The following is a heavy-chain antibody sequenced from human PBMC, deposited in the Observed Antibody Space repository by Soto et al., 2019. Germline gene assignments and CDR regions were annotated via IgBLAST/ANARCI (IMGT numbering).Heavy chain of an antibody. V-gene: IGHV1-8*01. CDR3: ARERRSRAAAY. CDR1: GYTFTSYD. CDR2: MNPNSGNT. Sequence: QVQLVQSGAEVKKPGASVKVSCKASGYTFTSYDINWVRQATGQGLEWMGWMNPNSGNTGYAQKFQARVTMTRNTPISTAYTELRRLRCEDTAVYYCARERRSRAAAYWGQGTLVTVSS. D-gene: IGHD6-25*01. J-gene: IGHJ4*02.